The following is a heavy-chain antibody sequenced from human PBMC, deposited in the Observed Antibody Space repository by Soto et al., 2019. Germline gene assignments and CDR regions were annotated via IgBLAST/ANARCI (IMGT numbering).Heavy chain of an antibody. Sequence: GGSLRLSCAASGFTFSSYGMHWVRQAPGKGLEWVAVISYDGSNKYYADSVKGRFTISRDNSKNTLYLQMNSLRAEDTAVYYCAKDPGLIVVVPAALGAFDIWGQGTMVTVSS. D-gene: IGHD2-2*01. J-gene: IGHJ3*02. CDR3: AKDPGLIVVVPAALGAFDI. CDR2: ISYDGSNK. V-gene: IGHV3-30*18. CDR1: GFTFSSYG.